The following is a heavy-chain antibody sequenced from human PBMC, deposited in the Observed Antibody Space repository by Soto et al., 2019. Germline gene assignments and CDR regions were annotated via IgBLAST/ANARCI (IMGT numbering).Heavy chain of an antibody. CDR3: ASGYYDSSAMRSWFDP. J-gene: IGHJ5*02. Sequence: SETLSLTCTVSGGSISSGGYYWSWIRQHPGKGLEWIGYIYYSGSTYYNPSLKSRVTISVDTSKNQFSLKLSSVTAADTAVYYCASGYYDSSAMRSWFDPWGQGTLVTVSS. D-gene: IGHD3-22*01. CDR1: GGSISSGGYY. V-gene: IGHV4-31*03. CDR2: IYYSGST.